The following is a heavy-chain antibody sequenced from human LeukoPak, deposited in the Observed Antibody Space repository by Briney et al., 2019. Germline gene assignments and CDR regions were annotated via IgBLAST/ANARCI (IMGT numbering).Heavy chain of an antibody. Sequence: PSETLSLTCTVSGGSISSSSYYWGWIRQPPGKGLEWIGSIYYSGSTYYNPSLKSRVTISVDTSKNQFSLKLSSVTAADTAVYYCARQHYSSGWHGLSHYYYYMDVWGKGTTVTVSS. CDR3: ARQHYSSGWHGLSHYYYYMDV. CDR1: GGSISSSSYY. J-gene: IGHJ6*03. V-gene: IGHV4-39*01. CDR2: IYYSGST. D-gene: IGHD6-19*01.